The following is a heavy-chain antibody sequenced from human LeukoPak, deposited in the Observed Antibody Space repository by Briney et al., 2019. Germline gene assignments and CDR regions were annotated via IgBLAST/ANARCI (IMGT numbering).Heavy chain of an antibody. D-gene: IGHD4-17*01. J-gene: IGHJ4*02. V-gene: IGHV3-21*01. CDR3: ARDRSNGDYALDY. Sequence: GGSLRLSCAASEFTFSSYDMNWVRQAPGKGLEWVSSISSYSSYIYYADSVKGRFTISRDNAKNSLYLQMNSLRAEDTAVYYCARDRSNGDYALDYWGQGALVTVSS. CDR1: EFTFSSYD. CDR2: ISSYSSYI.